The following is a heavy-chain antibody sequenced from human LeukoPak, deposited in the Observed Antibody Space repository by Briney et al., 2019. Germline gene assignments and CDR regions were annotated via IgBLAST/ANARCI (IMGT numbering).Heavy chain of an antibody. CDR3: AKDHGNYDILTGYLGFDP. CDR1: GFTFSSYG. V-gene: IGHV3-33*06. D-gene: IGHD3-9*01. Sequence: GGSLRLSCAASGFTFSSYGMHWVRQAPGKGLEWVAVIWYDGSNKYYADSVEGRFTISRDNSKNTLYLQMNSLRAEDTAVYYCAKDHGNYDILTGYLGFDPWGQGTLVTVSS. CDR2: IWYDGSNK. J-gene: IGHJ5*02.